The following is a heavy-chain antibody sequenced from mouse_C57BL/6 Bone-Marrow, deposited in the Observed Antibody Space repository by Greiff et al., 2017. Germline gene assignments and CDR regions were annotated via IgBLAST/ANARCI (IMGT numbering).Heavy chain of an antibody. CDR3: ARSYSYGSSSHY. CDR2: IYPSDSET. J-gene: IGHJ2*01. Sequence: QVQLQQPGAELVRPGSSVKLSCKASGYTFTSYWMDWVKQRPGQGLEWIGNIYPSDSETHYNQKFKDKATLTVDKSSSTAYMQLSSLTSEDSAVYYGARSYSYGSSSHYWGQGTTRTVSS. CDR1: GYTFTSYW. V-gene: IGHV1-61*01. D-gene: IGHD1-1*01.